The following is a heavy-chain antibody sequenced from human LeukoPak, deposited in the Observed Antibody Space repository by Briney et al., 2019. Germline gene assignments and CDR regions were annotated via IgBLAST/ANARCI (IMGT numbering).Heavy chain of an antibody. Sequence: PGGSLRLSCAASGFTFDDYGMSWVRQAPGKGLDWVGRIKSKTDNGTIDYAAPVKGRFTISRDDSKNTLYLQMNSLKTEDTAVYYCTTWNYWGQGTLVTVSS. V-gene: IGHV3-15*01. CDR1: GFTFDDYG. CDR3: TTWNY. J-gene: IGHJ4*02. CDR2: IKSKTDNGTI.